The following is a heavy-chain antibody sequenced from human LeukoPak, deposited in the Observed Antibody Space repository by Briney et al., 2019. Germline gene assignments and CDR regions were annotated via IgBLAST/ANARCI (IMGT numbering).Heavy chain of an antibody. D-gene: IGHD1-26*01. J-gene: IGHJ6*03. CDR2: IYYSGST. CDR1: GGSISSYY. Sequence: SETLSLTCTVSGGSISSYYWTWIRQPPGKGLEWIGYIYYSGSTNYNPSLKSRVTISVDTSKNQFSLKLSSVTAADTAVYYCARAMGWELGYMDVWGKGTTVTISS. V-gene: IGHV4-59*12. CDR3: ARAMGWELGYMDV.